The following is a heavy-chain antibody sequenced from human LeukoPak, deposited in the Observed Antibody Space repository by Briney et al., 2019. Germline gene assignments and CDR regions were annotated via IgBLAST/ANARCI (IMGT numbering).Heavy chain of an antibody. Sequence: EASVKVSCKASGYTFTGYYMHWVRQAPGQGLEWMGWINPNSGGTSYAQKFQGRVTMTRDTSISTAYMELSRLRSDDTALYYCARGTVVVAATPFDIWGQGTMVTVSS. V-gene: IGHV1-2*02. CDR3: ARGTVVVAATPFDI. CDR1: GYTFTGYY. J-gene: IGHJ3*02. D-gene: IGHD2-15*01. CDR2: INPNSGGT.